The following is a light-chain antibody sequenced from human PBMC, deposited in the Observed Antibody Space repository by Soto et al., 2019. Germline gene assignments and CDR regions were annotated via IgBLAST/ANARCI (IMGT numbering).Light chain of an antibody. CDR1: QSVNNN. CDR2: DAS. V-gene: IGKV3-15*01. J-gene: IGKJ4*01. CDR3: QQYNNWPPA. Sequence: EIFMTQSRSTLSVSPGERATLSCRASQSVNNNLARYQQKPGQAPRLLIYDASTRAPGIPARFSGSGSGTEFTLTISSLQSEDFAIYSCQQYNNWPPAFGGGTKVDIK.